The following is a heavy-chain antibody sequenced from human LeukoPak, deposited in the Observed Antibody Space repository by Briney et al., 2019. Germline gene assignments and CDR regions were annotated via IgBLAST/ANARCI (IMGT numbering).Heavy chain of an antibody. D-gene: IGHD3-10*01. Sequence: SETLSLTCSVSGGSISSSSYFWGWIRQPPGKGLEWIASVHHSGSTYYNPSLKSRLTISVDTSKNQFSLKMSSVTAADTAVYFCARQLYVSGSYYAPMDVWGKGTTVTISS. V-gene: IGHV4-39*01. CDR1: GGSISSSSYF. CDR3: ARQLYVSGSYYAPMDV. CDR2: VHHSGST. J-gene: IGHJ6*03.